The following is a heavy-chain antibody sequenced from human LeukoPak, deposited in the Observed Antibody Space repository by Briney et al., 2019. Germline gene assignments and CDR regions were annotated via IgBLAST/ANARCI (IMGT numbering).Heavy chain of an antibody. J-gene: IGHJ3*02. CDR2: IDYSGST. D-gene: IGHD4-17*01. CDR1: GGSISSSSYF. CDR3: ARRDPDYGDAFDI. Sequence: PSETLSLTCTVSGGSISSSSYFWAWIRQPPRKGLEWIGSIDYSGSTYYNPSLKSRVTISVDTSKNQFSLKLSSVTAADTAVYFCARRDPDYGDAFDIWGQGTMVTVSS. V-gene: IGHV4-39*01.